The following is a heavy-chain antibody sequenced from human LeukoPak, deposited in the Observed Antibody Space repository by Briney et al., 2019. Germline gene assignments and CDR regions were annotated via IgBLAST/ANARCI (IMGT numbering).Heavy chain of an antibody. D-gene: IGHD2-2*01. CDR1: GGSISSYY. J-gene: IGHJ4*02. CDR2: IYTSGST. V-gene: IGHV4-4*07. Sequence: SETLSLTCTVSGGSISSYYWSWIRQPAGKGLEWIGRIYTSGSTNYNPSLKSRVTMSVDTSKNQFSLTLSSVTAADTAVYYCAIIGYCSSTSCHDYWGQGTLVTVSS. CDR3: AIIGYCSSTSCHDY.